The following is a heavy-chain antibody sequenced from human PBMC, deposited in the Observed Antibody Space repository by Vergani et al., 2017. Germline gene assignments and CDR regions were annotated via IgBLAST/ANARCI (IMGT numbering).Heavy chain of an antibody. CDR2: ISGSGVSA. J-gene: IGHJ6*02. CDR3: AREPKSEVRYYYGMDV. D-gene: IGHD2-21*01. Sequence: EVQLLESGGGLVQPGGSLRLTCAASEFTFSNYAMNWVRQAPGKGLEWVSGISGSGVSAYYTDSVKGRFTISRDNSKNMLFLQMNNLRTEDTAIYYCAREPKSEVRYYYGMDVWGQGTTVTVSS. V-gene: IGHV3-23*01. CDR1: EFTFSNYA.